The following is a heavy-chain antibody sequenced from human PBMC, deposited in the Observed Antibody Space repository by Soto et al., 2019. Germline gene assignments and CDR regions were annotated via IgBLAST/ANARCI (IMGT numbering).Heavy chain of an antibody. V-gene: IGHV3-74*02. J-gene: IGHJ4*02. CDR2: INPDGTTT. Sequence: DVNLVESGGGLVQPGESLRLSCAVSGFTFSSYWMHWFRQDPGMGLVWVATINPDGTTTQYADFVQGRFTVSRSNARTTLFLQMTGLRGEDTALYYCAKDLSWGQSDYWGRGTLVTVSS. CDR3: AKDLSWGQSDY. D-gene: IGHD3-16*01. CDR1: GFTFSSYW.